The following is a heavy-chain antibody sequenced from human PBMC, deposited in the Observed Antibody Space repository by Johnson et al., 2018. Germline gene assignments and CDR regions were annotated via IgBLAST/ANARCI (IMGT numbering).Heavy chain of an antibody. Sequence: VQLVQSGGGLVKPGGSLGLSCAASASGFTFRRYAMSWVRQAPGRVLEWVSTISASGGSTYYADSVKGRFTISRDNAKNSLYLQMNSLRPEDTALYYCAKGISSMVTLHYYYMDVWGRGTTVTVSS. J-gene: IGHJ6*03. V-gene: IGHV3-23*04. CDR3: AKGISSMVTLHYYYMDV. D-gene: IGHD5-18*01. CDR1: GFTFRRYA. CDR2: ISASGGST.